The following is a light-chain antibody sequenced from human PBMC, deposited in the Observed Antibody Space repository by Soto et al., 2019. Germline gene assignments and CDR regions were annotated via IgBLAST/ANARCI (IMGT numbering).Light chain of an antibody. Sequence: QSVLSQPPSASGTPGQRVTISCSGSSSNIGSNTVNWYQQFPGTAPKLLIYFNIQRPSGVPDRFSGPKSGTSASLDISGLQSEDEADYYCAAWDDSLNGYVFGTGTKVTVL. J-gene: IGLJ1*01. V-gene: IGLV1-44*01. CDR1: SSNIGSNT. CDR3: AAWDDSLNGYV. CDR2: FNI.